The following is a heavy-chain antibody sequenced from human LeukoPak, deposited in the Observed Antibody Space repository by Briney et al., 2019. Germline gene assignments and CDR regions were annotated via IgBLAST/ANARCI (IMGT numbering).Heavy chain of an antibody. CDR1: GYMFTGHY. CDR3: ARDPIHQRLRLSGMDV. J-gene: IGHJ6*02. CDR2: INPNSGVT. V-gene: IGHV1-2*02. Sequence: GASVKVSCKASGYMFTGHYLHWVRQAPGQGLEWMGWINPNSGVTNYAQKLQGRVTMTTDTSTSTAYMELRSLRSDDTAVYYCARDPIHQRLRLSGMDVWGQGTTVTVSS. D-gene: IGHD4-17*01.